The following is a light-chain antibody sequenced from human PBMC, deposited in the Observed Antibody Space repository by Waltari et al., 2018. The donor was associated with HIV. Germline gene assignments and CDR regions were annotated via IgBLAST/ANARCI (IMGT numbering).Light chain of an antibody. CDR2: WAS. V-gene: IGKV4-1*01. J-gene: IGKJ2*01. CDR3: QQYYDTPYT. CDR1: QSILSTAGNRHY. Sequence: DIVMTQSPDSLDVSLGERATINCKSSQSILSTAGNRHYLAWYQQRPGQPPNLLIYWASTRESGVPDRFSGSGSGTDFTLTISSLQAEDVAVYYCQQYYDTPYTFGQGTKLDI.